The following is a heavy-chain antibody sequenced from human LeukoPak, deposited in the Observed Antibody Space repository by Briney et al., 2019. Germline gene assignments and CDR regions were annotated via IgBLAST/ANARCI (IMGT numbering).Heavy chain of an antibody. CDR3: ARRAGAYSHPYGY. V-gene: IGHV3-11*01. CDR2: ISSTSSTR. Sequence: GGSLRLSCAASEFTFSDYYMSWIRQAPGKGLAWVSYISSTSSTRYYADSVKGRFTISRDNAKNSLYLQMNSLRAEDTAVYYCARRAGAYSHPYGYWGQGTLVTVSS. J-gene: IGHJ4*02. CDR1: EFTFSDYY. D-gene: IGHD4/OR15-4a*01.